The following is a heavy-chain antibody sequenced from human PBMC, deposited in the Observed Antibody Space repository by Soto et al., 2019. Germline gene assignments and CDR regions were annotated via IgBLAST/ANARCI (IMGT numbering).Heavy chain of an antibody. Sequence: GPGVAKPGASAKVSCKASGYTFTNYDITWVRQAPGQGLEWMGWISTYNGNTNYAQNLRDRVSMTTDTSTSTAYMELRSLRSGDTAVYYCARVARDVEMAKKIDYWGQGTLVTVSS. V-gene: IGHV1-18*01. CDR3: ARVARDVEMAKKIDY. J-gene: IGHJ4*02. D-gene: IGHD3-10*01. CDR1: GYTFTNYD. CDR2: ISTYNGNT.